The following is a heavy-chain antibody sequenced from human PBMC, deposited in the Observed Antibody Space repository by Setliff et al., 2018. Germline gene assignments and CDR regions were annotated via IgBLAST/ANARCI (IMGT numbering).Heavy chain of an antibody. CDR2: ISGNSIYQ. CDR3: ARVSTDPERFSGVDY. V-gene: IGHV3-21*01. CDR1: GFTFSSYS. J-gene: IGHJ4*02. D-gene: IGHD3-3*01. Sequence: GGSLRLSCAASGFTFSSYSMNWVRQAPGKGLEWVSSISGNSIYQYYADSLKGRFTISRDNAKNSLYLQMNSLRAEDTAVYYCARVSTDPERFSGVDYWGQGTLVTVSS.